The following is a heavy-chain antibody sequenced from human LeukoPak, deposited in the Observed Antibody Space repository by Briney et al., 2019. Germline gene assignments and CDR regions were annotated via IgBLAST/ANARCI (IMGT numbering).Heavy chain of an antibody. CDR3: ARAGYYGSGSQDTFDY. J-gene: IGHJ4*02. V-gene: IGHV3-33*01. CDR1: GFTFSSYG. CDR2: VWYDGSDI. D-gene: IGHD3-10*01. Sequence: GGSLRLSCAASGFTFSSYGTHWVRQAPGKGLEWVAVVWYDGSDIYYADSVKGRFTISRDNSKNTLYLQMNSLRAEDTAVYYCARAGYYGSGSQDTFDYWGQGTLVTVSS.